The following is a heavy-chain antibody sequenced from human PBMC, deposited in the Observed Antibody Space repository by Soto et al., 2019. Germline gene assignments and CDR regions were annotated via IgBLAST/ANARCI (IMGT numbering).Heavy chain of an antibody. Sequence: GSVTLSCAACGLTFSSYDMNLVRQATGKGLEWVSAIGTAGDTYYPGSVKGRFTISRENANNSLYLQLNSLRAGDTAVYHCASGGSIAALSYYYCMDVWGQRTTDTVSS. V-gene: IGHV3-13*01. J-gene: IGHJ6*02. CDR1: GLTFSSYD. CDR3: ASGGSIAALSYYYCMDV. D-gene: IGHD6-6*01. CDR2: IGTAGDT.